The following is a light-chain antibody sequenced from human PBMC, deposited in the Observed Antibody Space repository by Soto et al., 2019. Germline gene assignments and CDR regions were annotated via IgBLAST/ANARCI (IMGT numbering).Light chain of an antibody. Sequence: EKVITQSPATLSLSPGERATLSCRASQSISSSLAWYQQKPGQAPRLLIYGASTRATGVPARFSGSGSGTEFTLSISSLQSEDFAVYYCQQYNSWPLTFGGGTKV. CDR3: QQYNSWPLT. CDR1: QSISSS. J-gene: IGKJ4*01. CDR2: GAS. V-gene: IGKV3-15*01.